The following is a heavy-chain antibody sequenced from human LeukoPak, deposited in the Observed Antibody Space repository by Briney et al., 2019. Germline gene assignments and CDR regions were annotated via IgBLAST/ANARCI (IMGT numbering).Heavy chain of an antibody. V-gene: IGHV3-23*01. CDR3: AKGLDKATPRPSKAVRFLEWLWMDV. CDR2: INGSGGST. CDR1: GFTFSSYA. Sequence: GGSLRLSCAASGFTFSSYAMSWVRQAPGKGLEWVSAINGSGGSTYYADSVEGRFTISRDNSKNTLYLQMNSLRAEDTAVYYCAKGLDKATPRPSKAVRFLEWLWMDVWGKGTTVTVSS. J-gene: IGHJ6*04. D-gene: IGHD3-3*01.